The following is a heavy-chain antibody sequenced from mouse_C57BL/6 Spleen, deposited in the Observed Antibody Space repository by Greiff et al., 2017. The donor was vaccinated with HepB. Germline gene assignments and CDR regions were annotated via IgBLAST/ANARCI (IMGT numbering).Heavy chain of an antibody. J-gene: IGHJ4*01. CDR3: ARGVYSNYGTMDY. CDR1: GYAFSSSW. Sequence: VKLMESGPELVKPGASVKISCKASGYAFSSSWMNWVKQRPGKGLEWIGRIYPGDGDTNYNGKFKGKATLTADKSSSTAYMQLSSLTSEDSAVYFCARGVYSNYGTMDYWGQGTSVTVSS. D-gene: IGHD2-5*01. CDR2: IYPGDGDT. V-gene: IGHV1-82*01.